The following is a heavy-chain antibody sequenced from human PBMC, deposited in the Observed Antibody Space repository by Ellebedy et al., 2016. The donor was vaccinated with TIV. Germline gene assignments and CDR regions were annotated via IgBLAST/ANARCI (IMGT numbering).Heavy chain of an antibody. CDR2: IYYSGST. V-gene: IGHV4-39*01. D-gene: IGHD3-10*01. CDR3: ARRQTEGSMSL. CDR1: GGSISSSSYY. Sequence: MPGGSLRLSCTVSGGSISSSSYYWGWIRQPPGKGLEWIGSIYYSGSTYYNPSLKSRVTISVDTSKNQFSLKLSSVTAADTAVYYCARRQTEGSMSLWGQGTLVTVSS. J-gene: IGHJ4*02.